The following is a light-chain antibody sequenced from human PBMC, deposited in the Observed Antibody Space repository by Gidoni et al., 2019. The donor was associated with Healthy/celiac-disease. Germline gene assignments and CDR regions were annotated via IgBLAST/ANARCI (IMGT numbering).Light chain of an antibody. J-gene: IGLJ3*02. CDR3: AAWDDSLNGWV. V-gene: IGLV1-44*01. Sequence: QSVLTQPPYSSGTPGQRVTISCSGSSSNNGSNTVNWYQQLPGTAPNLLIYSNNQRPSGVPDRFSGSKSGTSASLAISGLQSEDEADYYCAAWDDSLNGWVFGGGTKLTVL. CDR1: SSNNGSNT. CDR2: SNN.